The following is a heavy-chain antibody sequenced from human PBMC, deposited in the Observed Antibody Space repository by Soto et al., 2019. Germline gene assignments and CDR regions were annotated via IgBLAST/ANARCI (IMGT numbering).Heavy chain of an antibody. V-gene: IGHV3-15*01. Sequence: NPXGSLRLSCAASGFTFSNAWMSWVRQAPGKGLEWVGRIKSKTDGGTTDYAAPVKGRFAISRDDSKNTLYLQMNSLKTEDTAVYYCTTQGGSYSHDAFDIWGQGTMVTVSS. CDR2: IKSKTDGGTT. J-gene: IGHJ3*02. D-gene: IGHD1-26*01. CDR1: GFTFSNAW. CDR3: TTQGGSYSHDAFDI.